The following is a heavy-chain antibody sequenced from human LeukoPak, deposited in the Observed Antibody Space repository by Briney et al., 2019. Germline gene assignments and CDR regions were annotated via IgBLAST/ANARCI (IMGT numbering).Heavy chain of an antibody. CDR3: ARDRYSGYDHRTYNWFDP. D-gene: IGHD5-12*01. CDR2: ISSSSSYI. V-gene: IGHV3-21*01. J-gene: IGHJ5*02. CDR1: GFTFSSYS. Sequence: GGSLRLSCAASGFTFSSYSMNWVRQAPGKGLEWVSSISSSSSYIYYADSVKGRLTISRDNAKNSLYLQMNSLRAEDTAVYYCARDRYSGYDHRTYNWFDPWGQGTLVTVSS.